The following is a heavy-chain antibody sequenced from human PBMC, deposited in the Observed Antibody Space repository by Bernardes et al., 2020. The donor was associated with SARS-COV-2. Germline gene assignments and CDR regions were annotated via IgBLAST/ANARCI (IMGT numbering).Heavy chain of an antibody. Sequence: GGSLRLSCAASGFTFSSYGMHWVRQAPGKGLEWVAVISYDGSNKYYADSVKGRFTISRDNSKNTLYLQMNSLRAEDTAVYYCAKGSDTVGYYPNYWGQGTLVTVSS. V-gene: IGHV3-30*18. CDR2: ISYDGSNK. J-gene: IGHJ4*02. D-gene: IGHD3-22*01. CDR3: AKGSDTVGYYPNY. CDR1: GFTFSSYG.